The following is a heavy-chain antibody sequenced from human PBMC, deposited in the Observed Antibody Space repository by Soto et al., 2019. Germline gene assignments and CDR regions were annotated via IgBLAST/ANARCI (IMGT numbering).Heavy chain of an antibody. D-gene: IGHD5-12*01. Sequence: EVQLVESGGGLVKPGGSLRLSCAASGFTFSSYSMNWVRQAPGQGLEWVSAISSSSSYIYYADSVKGRFTISRDNAKNSLYLQMNRLRAEGTAVYYCARDERGIVATIWDYWGQGTLVTVSS. CDR1: GFTFSSYS. J-gene: IGHJ4*02. CDR3: ARDERGIVATIWDY. V-gene: IGHV3-21*01. CDR2: ISSSSSYI.